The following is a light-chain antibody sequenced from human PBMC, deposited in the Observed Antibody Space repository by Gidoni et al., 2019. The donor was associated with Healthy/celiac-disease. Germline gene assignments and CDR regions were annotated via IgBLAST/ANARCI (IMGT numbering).Light chain of an antibody. Sequence: QSVLTPPPSVSAAPGHKVTISCSGSSSNIGNNYVSWYQQLPGTSPKLLIYENNKRPAGIPDRFSGSKSGTSATLGITGLQTGDEADYYCGTWDSSLSAWVFGGGTKLTGL. CDR2: ENN. J-gene: IGLJ3*02. CDR1: SSNIGNNY. V-gene: IGLV1-51*02. CDR3: GTWDSSLSAWV.